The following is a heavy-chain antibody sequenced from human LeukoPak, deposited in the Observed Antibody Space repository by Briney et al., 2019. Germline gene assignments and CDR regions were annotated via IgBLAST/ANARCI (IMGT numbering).Heavy chain of an antibody. Sequence: GGSLRLSCAASGFSFSNYGMNWVRQAPGKGLEWVSGITGNGGTTYYADSVRGRFTISRDNAKNSLYLQMNSLRAEDTAVYYCARDLYDYMDVWGKGTTVTVSS. CDR2: ITGNGGTT. V-gene: IGHV3-23*01. CDR3: ARDLYDYMDV. J-gene: IGHJ6*03. D-gene: IGHD3-16*01. CDR1: GFSFSNYG.